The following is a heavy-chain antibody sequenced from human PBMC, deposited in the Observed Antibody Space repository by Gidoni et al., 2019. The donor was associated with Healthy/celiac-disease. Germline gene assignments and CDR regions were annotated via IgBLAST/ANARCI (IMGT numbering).Heavy chain of an antibody. D-gene: IGHD3-10*01. J-gene: IGHJ4*02. CDR2: IKSKTDGGTT. Sequence: EVQLVESGGGLVKPGGSLRLSCAASGFTFSNAWMSWVRQAPGKGLEWVGRIKSKTDGGTTDYAAPVKGRFTISRDDSNNTLYLQMNSLKTEDTAVYYCTTGRGAMDGGVDFDYWGQGTLVTVSS. CDR1: GFTFSNAW. CDR3: TTGRGAMDGGVDFDY. V-gene: IGHV3-15*01.